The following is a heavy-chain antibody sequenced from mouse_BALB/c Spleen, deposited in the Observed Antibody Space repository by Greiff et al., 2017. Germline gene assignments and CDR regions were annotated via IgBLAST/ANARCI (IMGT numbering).Heavy chain of an antibody. CDR1: GFTFSSYA. V-gene: IGHV5-9-4*01. J-gene: IGHJ3*01. CDR2: ISSGGSYT. Sequence: EVKLVESGGGLVKPGGSLKLSCAASGFTFSSYAMSWVRQSPEKRLEWVAEISSGGSYTYYPDTVTGRFTISRDNAKNTLYLEMSSLRSEDTAMYYCARSPPKAWFAYWGQGTLVTVSA. CDR3: ARSPPKAWFAY.